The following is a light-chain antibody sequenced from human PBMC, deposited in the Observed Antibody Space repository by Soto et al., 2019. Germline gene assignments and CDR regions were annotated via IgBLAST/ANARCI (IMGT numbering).Light chain of an antibody. CDR2: TNN. Sequence: QSVLTQPPSASGTPGQRVTISCSGSSSNIGGNTVSWYQQFPGTAPKLLIYTNNQRPSGVADRFSGSKSDTSASLAISALQSEDEAHYYCAAWDDRLNGHVFGTGTKLTVL. CDR3: AAWDDRLNGHV. V-gene: IGLV1-44*01. CDR1: SSNIGGNT. J-gene: IGLJ1*01.